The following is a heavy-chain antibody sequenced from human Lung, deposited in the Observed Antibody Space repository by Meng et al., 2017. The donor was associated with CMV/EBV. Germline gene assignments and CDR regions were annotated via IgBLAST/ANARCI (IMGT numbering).Heavy chain of an antibody. J-gene: IGHJ4*02. CDR3: ARERFDYGDYGLDY. CDR1: GFTFSRYW. D-gene: IGHD4-17*01. Sequence: GGSXRLSCAASGFTFSRYWMHWARQAPGKGLVWVSRINNDEGRKTYADSVKGRFTISRDSAKNTLYLQMNSLRAEDTAVYYCARERFDYGDYGLDYWGQGXLVTVSS. CDR2: INNDEGRK. V-gene: IGHV3-74*01.